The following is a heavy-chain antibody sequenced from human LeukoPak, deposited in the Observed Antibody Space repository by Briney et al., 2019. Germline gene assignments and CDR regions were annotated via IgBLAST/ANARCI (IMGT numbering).Heavy chain of an antibody. V-gene: IGHV3-23*01. CDR2: FTGSGLTI. D-gene: IGHD1-1*01. Sequence: GGSLRLSCAASGFTFDNYAMNWVRQAPGKGLEGVSSFTGSGLTIYYADSVKGRFTISRNNSRNTLYLQMDSLRAEDTAIYYCAKDLKGAGSTTYYFDSWGQGTLVAVSS. CDR3: AKDLKGAGSTTYYFDS. J-gene: IGHJ4*02. CDR1: GFTFDNYA.